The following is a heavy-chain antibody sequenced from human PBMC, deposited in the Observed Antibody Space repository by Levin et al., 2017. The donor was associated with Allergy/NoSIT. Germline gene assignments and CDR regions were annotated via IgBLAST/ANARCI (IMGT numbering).Heavy chain of an antibody. D-gene: IGHD1-7*01. CDR1: GGSISSTTHY. CDR3: VRQGYNWHFGGWFDP. V-gene: IGHV4-39*01. J-gene: IGHJ5*02. CDR2: MYYSGST. Sequence: PSETLSLTCTVSGGSISSTTHYWGWIRQPPGKGLEWIGNMYYSGSTYYNPSLKSRVTISVDTSKNQFSLKLSSVAAADTAVYYCVRQGYNWHFGGWFDPWGQGTLVTVSS.